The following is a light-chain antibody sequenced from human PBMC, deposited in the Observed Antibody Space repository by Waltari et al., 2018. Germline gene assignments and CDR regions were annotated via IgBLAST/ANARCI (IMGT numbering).Light chain of an antibody. CDR1: NIRTYS. CDR3: QVWSGGNDHDYV. V-gene: IGLV3-21*03. Sequence: SYVVTQSPSVSVAPGMKAQISCGGDNIRTYSVHWYQQKAGQAPVLVVYDDRDRPSGVPERFSGSNSGNTATLTISRVEAGDEADYYCQVWSGGNDHDYVFGSGT. CDR2: DDR. J-gene: IGLJ6*01.